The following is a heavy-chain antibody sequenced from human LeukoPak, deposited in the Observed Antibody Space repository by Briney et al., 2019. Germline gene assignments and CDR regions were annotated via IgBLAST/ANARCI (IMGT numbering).Heavy chain of an antibody. D-gene: IGHD1-26*01. Sequence: PGGSLRLSCAASGFTFSSYAMSWVRQAPGKGLEWVSVISGSGGSTNYADSVKGRFAISRDNSKNTLYLQMNSLRAEDTAVYYCAKGGIVGGKIDYWGQGTLVTV. V-gene: IGHV3-23*01. J-gene: IGHJ4*02. CDR2: ISGSGGST. CDR3: AKGGIVGGKIDY. CDR1: GFTFSSYA.